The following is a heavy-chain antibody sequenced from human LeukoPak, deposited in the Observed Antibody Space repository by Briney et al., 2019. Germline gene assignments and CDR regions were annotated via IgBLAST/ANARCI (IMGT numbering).Heavy chain of an antibody. V-gene: IGHV3-7*01. J-gene: IGHJ5*02. D-gene: IGHD6-19*01. CDR1: GFTFSSYS. CDR2: IKQDGSEK. CDR3: AREFSSSGWA. Sequence: PGGSLRLSCAASGFTFSSYSMNWVRQAPGKGLEWVANIKQDGSEKYYVDSVKGRFTISRDNAKNSLYLQMNSLRAEDTAVYYCAREFSSSGWAWGQGTLVTVSS.